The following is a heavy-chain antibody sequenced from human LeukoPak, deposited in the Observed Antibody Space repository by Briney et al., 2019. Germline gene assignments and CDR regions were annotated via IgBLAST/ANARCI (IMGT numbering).Heavy chain of an antibody. CDR3: ARGGRGSAAVVAPRSFDI. CDR2: TYTGGNS. J-gene: IGHJ3*02. V-gene: IGHV3-53*01. D-gene: IGHD3-22*01. Sequence: GGSLRLSCAASGFTVSSIHMTWVRQAPGKGLEWVSVTYTGGNSYYADSVKGRFIISRDISKNTLYLQMNSLRAEDSALYYCARGGRGSAAVVAPRSFDIWGQGTMVTVSS. CDR1: GFTVSSIH.